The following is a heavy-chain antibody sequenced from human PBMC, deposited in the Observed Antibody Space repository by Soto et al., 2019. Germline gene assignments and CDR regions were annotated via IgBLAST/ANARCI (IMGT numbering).Heavy chain of an antibody. CDR3: ATENDGAGAFDI. V-gene: IGHV3-48*02. J-gene: IGHJ3*02. CDR2: ISSSSGTK. D-gene: IGHD6-19*01. CDR1: EFTFINYN. Sequence: GGSLRLSCAASEFTFINYNMNWVRQAPGKGLEWVSYISSSSGTKMYADSVKGRFTISRDNAKNSLYLQMNSLRDEDTAVYYCATENDGAGAFDIWGQGTMVTVS.